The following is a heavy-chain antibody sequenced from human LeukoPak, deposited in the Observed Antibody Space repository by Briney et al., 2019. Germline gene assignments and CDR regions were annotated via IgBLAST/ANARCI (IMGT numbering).Heavy chain of an antibody. Sequence: PSETLSLTCTVSGGSISSYYWSWIRQPPGKGLEWIGYIYYSGSTNYNPSLKSRVTISVDTSKNQFSLKLSSVTAADTAVYNCARKTPGNWFDPWGQETLVTVSS. CDR1: GGSISSYY. CDR3: ARKTPGNWFDP. J-gene: IGHJ5*02. CDR2: IYYSGST. D-gene: IGHD1-14*01. V-gene: IGHV4-59*01.